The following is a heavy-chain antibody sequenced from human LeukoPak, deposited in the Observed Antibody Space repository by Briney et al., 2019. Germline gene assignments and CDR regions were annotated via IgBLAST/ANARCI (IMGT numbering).Heavy chain of an antibody. CDR3: VRSERWLQVYFDY. V-gene: IGHV3-30*04. J-gene: IGHJ4*02. CDR1: GFTFSNYA. Sequence: GGSLRLSCAASGFTFSNYAIHWVRQAPGKGLEWVAVISYDGRNKYYADPVKGRFTISRDNSKNTLYLQMNSLRAEDTAVYYCVRSERWLQVYFDYWGQGTLVTVSS. CDR2: ISYDGRNK. D-gene: IGHD5-24*01.